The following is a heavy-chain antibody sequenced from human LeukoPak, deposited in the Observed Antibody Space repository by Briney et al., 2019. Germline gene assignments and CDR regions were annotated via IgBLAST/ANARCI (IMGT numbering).Heavy chain of an antibody. Sequence: PGGSLRLSCAASGFTFSSYGMHWIRQAPGKGLEWVAVIWYDGSNKYYADSVKGRFNISRDNSKNTLYLQMSSLRAEDTAVYYCARDLARGVPAGDYWGQGTLVTVSS. CDR3: ARDLARGVPAGDY. V-gene: IGHV3-33*01. CDR2: IWYDGSNK. J-gene: IGHJ4*02. CDR1: GFTFSSYG. D-gene: IGHD3-10*01.